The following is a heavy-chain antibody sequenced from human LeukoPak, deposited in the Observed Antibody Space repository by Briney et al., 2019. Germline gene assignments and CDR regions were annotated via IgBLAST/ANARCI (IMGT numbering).Heavy chain of an antibody. V-gene: IGHV3-30*18. CDR2: ISYDGSNK. CDR1: GFTFSSYG. J-gene: IGHJ6*04. D-gene: IGHD5/OR15-5a*01. Sequence: GRSLRLSCAASGFTFSSYGMHWVRQAPGKGLEWVAVISYDGSNKYYADSVKGRFTISRDNSKNTLYLQMSSLRAEDTAVYYCVKCVRYYYGMDVWGKGTTVTVSS. CDR3: VKCVRYYYGMDV.